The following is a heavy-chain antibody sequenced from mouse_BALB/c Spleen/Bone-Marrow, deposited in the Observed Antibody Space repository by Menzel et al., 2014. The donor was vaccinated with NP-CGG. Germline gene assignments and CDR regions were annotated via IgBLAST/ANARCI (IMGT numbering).Heavy chain of an antibody. CDR2: IDPANGNT. D-gene: IGHD1-1*01. CDR1: GFNIKDTY. V-gene: IGHV14-3*02. J-gene: IGHJ3*01. CDR3: ASYYYGRSSFTY. Sequence: VQLQQSGAELVKPGASVKLSCTASGFNIKDTYMHWVRQRPEQGLEWIGRIDPANGNTKYDPKFQGKATITADTSSNTAYLQLSSLTSEDTAVYSCASYYYGRSSFTYWGQGTLVTVSA.